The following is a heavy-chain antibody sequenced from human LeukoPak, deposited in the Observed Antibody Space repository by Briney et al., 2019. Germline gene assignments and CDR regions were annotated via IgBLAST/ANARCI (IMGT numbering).Heavy chain of an antibody. J-gene: IGHJ6*02. V-gene: IGHV4-34*01. D-gene: IGHD2-21*02. Sequence: SETLSLTCAVYGGSFSGYYWSWIRQPPGKGLEWIGEINHSGSTNYNPSLKSRVTISVDTSKNQFSLKLSSVTAADTAVYYCAREQGLHYGMDVWGQGTTVTVSS. CDR2: INHSGST. CDR1: GGSFSGYY. CDR3: AREQGLHYGMDV.